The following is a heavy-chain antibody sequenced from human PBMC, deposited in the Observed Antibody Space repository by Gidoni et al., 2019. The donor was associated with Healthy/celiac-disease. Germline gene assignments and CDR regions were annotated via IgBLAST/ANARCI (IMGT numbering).Heavy chain of an antibody. D-gene: IGHD2-15*01. CDR3: ARNPRHNVVVVAATLLPDY. CDR1: GYTFTGYY. V-gene: IGHV1-2*02. CDR2: INPNSGGT. J-gene: IGHJ4*02. Sequence: QVQLVQSGAEVKKPGASVKVSCKASGYTFTGYYMHWVRQAPGQGLEWMGWINPNSGGTNYAQKFQGRVTMTRDTSISTAYMELSRLRSDDTAVYYCARNPRHNVVVVAATLLPDYWGQGTLVTVSS.